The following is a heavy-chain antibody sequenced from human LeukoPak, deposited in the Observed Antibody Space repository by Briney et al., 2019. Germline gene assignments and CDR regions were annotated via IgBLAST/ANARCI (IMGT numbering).Heavy chain of an antibody. CDR1: GFTVSSNY. V-gene: IGHV3-53*01. CDR2: IYSGGST. CDR3: ARDPTTVTTGAFDI. D-gene: IGHD4-17*01. Sequence: GGSLRLSCAASGFTVSSNYMSWVRQAPGKGLEWVSVIYSGGSTYYADSVKGRFTISRDNSKNTLYLQMNSLRAEDTAVYYCARDPTTVTTGAFDIWGQGTMVTVSS. J-gene: IGHJ3*02.